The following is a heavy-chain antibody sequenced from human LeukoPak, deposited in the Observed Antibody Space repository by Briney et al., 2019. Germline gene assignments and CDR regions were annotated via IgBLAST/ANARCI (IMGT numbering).Heavy chain of an antibody. CDR1: GFTFTSYA. CDR2: IPGSGGTT. V-gene: IGHV3-23*01. D-gene: IGHD6-13*01. Sequence: GGSLRLSCAASGFTFTSYAMSWVRQAPGKGLEWVSSIPGSGGTTYYADSVKGRFTISRDNSKNTLYLQMNSLRAEDTAVYYCAKEGGSSTWYDGWFDPWGQGTLVTVS. J-gene: IGHJ5*02. CDR3: AKEGGSSTWYDGWFDP.